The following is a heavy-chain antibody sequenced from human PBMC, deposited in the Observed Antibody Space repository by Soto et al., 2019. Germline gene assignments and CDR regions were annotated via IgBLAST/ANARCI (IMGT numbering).Heavy chain of an antibody. J-gene: IGHJ4*02. CDR3: ASGRPISPSHYYDSSGYYNY. D-gene: IGHD3-22*01. CDR2: IYYSGST. V-gene: IGHV4-39*07. Sequence: SETLSLTCTVSGGSISSSSFHWGWIRQPPGKGLEWIGSIYYSGSTYYSPSLKSRVTISVDTSKNQFSLKLSSVTAADTAVYYCASGRPISPSHYYDSSGYYNYWGQGTLVTVSS. CDR1: GGSISSSSFH.